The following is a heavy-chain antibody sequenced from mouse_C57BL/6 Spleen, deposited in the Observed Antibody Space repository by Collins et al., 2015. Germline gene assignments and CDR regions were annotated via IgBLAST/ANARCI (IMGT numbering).Heavy chain of an antibody. Sequence: QVQLQQSGAELVKAWGLNEDSCKASGYTFSSYWMNWVKQRPGTGLEWIGQIYPGDGDTNYNGKFKGKATLTADKSSSTAYMQLSSLTSEDSAVYFCARGAYWGQGTLVTVSA. V-gene: IGHV1-80*01. CDR3: ARGAY. CDR1: GYTFSSYW. J-gene: IGHJ3*01. CDR2: IYPGDGDT.